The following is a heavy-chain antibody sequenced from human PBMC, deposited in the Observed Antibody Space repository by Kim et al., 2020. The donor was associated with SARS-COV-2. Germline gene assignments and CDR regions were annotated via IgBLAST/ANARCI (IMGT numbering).Heavy chain of an antibody. V-gene: IGHV1-3*01. CDR3: ARDGTTRNGGYYFDY. D-gene: IGHD1-1*01. J-gene: IGHJ4*01. Sequence: RGRVTITRDTSPSTAFMELSSLTSEDTAIYYCARDGTTRNGGYYFDYWGQGALVTVSS.